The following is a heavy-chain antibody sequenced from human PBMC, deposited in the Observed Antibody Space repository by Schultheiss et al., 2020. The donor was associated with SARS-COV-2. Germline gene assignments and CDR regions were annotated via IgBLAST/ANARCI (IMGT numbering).Heavy chain of an antibody. J-gene: IGHJ5*02. V-gene: IGHV3-64D*06. CDR3: VKEARGGYLEWLLNH. CDR2: IDSNGDKT. CDR1: GFSFNKYG. D-gene: IGHD3-3*01. Sequence: GESLKISCSASGFSFNKYGMHWVRQAPGKGLEYVSAIDSNGDKTYYADSVKGRVTISRDNSKSLVFLEMSSLRTQDTGVYYCVKEARGGYLEWLLNHWGRGTAVTVSS.